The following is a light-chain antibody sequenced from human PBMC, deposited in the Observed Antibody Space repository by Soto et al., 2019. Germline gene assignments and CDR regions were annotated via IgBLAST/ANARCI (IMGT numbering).Light chain of an antibody. CDR1: QSVSKY. CDR2: DVF. J-gene: IGKJ5*01. Sequence: SQSVSKYLAWYQQKPGQAPRLLIYDVFNRATGIPARFSGSGSGTDFTLTISSLEPEDLAVYYCQQRSNFGQGTRLEIK. CDR3: QQRSN. V-gene: IGKV3-11*01.